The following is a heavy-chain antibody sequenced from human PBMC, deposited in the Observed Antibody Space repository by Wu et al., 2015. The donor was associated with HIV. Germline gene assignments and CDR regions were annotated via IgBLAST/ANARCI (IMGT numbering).Heavy chain of an antibody. V-gene: IGHV1-18*01. CDR2: IHDNGRT. D-gene: IGHD3-10*01. CDR1: GDTFDTFG. J-gene: IGHJ5*02. CDR3: ANLLRRAYDSGNQXQIXFDP. Sequence: VQSGAELKKPGASVRVSCQTSGDTFDTFGIAWVRQAPGQGLEWMGWIHDNGRTNYAQKVRGRVTMTTDTILRAPPNMEVDESGHLMKHGHLNYCANLLRRAYDSGNQXQIXFDPWGQGTLVKPSPQ.